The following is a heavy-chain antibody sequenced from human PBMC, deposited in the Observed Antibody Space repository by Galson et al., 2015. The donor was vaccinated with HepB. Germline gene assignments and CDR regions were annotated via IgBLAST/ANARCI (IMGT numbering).Heavy chain of an antibody. CDR3: ATGAAAGGYGDYLAPFDY. D-gene: IGHD4-17*01. J-gene: IGHJ4*02. V-gene: IGHV1-24*01. CDR2: FDPEDGET. CDR1: GYTLTELS. Sequence: SVKVSCKVSGYTLTELSMHWVRQAPGKGLEWMGGFDPEDGETIYAQKFQGRVTMTEDTSTDTAYMELSSLRSEDTAVYYCATGAAAGGYGDYLAPFDYWGQGTLVTVSS.